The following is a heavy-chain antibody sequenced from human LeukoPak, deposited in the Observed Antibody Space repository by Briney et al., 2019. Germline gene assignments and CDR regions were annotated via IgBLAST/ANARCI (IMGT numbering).Heavy chain of an antibody. V-gene: IGHV4-39*07. D-gene: IGHD3-10*01. Sequence: SETLSLTCTVSGDSFNSTSYYWGWIRRPPGKVLEWIGSIYYSGSTYYNPSLKSRVTISVDTSKNQISLKLRSLTAADTAVYYRARDRLLWFGELDYWGQGTLVIVSS. CDR1: GDSFNSTSYY. J-gene: IGHJ4*02. CDR2: IYYSGST. CDR3: ARDRLLWFGELDY.